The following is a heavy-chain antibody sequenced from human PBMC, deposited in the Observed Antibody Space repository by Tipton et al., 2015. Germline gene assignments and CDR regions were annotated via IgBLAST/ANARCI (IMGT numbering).Heavy chain of an antibody. CDR3: ARRGTYYSDTSGYQDAFDI. CDR1: GFTFSSFT. J-gene: IGHJ3*02. V-gene: IGHV3-48*03. Sequence: SLRLSCAASGFTFSSFTMNWVRQAPGKGLEWVSYISSTGDIIYYAVSVKGRFTISRDNAKNSLYLQMNSLRAEDAAVYYCARRGTYYSDTSGYQDAFDIWGQGTMVTVSS. D-gene: IGHD3-22*01. CDR2: ISSTGDII.